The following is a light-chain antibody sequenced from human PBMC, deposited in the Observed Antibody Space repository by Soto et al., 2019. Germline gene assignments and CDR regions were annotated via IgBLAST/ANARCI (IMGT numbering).Light chain of an antibody. CDR3: GSYTSTDTPFV. CDR2: EVS. CDR1: STDVGGYNY. V-gene: IGLV2-14*01. J-gene: IGLJ1*01. Sequence: QSALARPSSVSGSPGQSITSACTGTSTDVGGYNYVSWYQHHPGKGPKLIIYEVSNRPSGVSDRFSGSKSGNKASLIISNLEAEDESDYYCGSYTSTDTPFVFGTGTKVTV.